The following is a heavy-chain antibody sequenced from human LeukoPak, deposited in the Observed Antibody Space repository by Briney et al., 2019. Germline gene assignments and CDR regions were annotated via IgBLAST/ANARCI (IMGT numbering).Heavy chain of an antibody. D-gene: IGHD3-22*01. CDR3: ARGGGYFDSSGYYEDAFDI. Sequence: ASVTVSFKASGYTFTSYYMHWVRPAPGQGLEWMGLINPSGGSTSYAQKFQGRVTMTRDVSTSTVYMELSSLRSEDTAVYYCARGGGYFDSSGYYEDAFDIRGQGKMVTVSS. CDR1: GYTFTSYY. J-gene: IGHJ3*02. V-gene: IGHV1-46*01. CDR2: INPSGGST.